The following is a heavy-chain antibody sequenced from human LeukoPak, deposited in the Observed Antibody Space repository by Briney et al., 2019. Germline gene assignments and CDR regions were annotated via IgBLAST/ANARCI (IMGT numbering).Heavy chain of an antibody. CDR1: GFTFSSYG. V-gene: IGHV3-30*03. CDR2: VSYDGSNK. D-gene: IGHD3-22*01. CDR3: ARVKRSRRDYYDSSGYSRDYYYYGMDV. J-gene: IGHJ6*02. Sequence: PEGSLRLSCAASGFTFSSYGMHWVRQAPGKGLEWVAVVSYDGSNKYYADSVKGRFTISRDNSKNTLYLQMNSLRAEDTAVYYCARVKRSRRDYYDSSGYSRDYYYYGMDVWGQGTTVTVSS.